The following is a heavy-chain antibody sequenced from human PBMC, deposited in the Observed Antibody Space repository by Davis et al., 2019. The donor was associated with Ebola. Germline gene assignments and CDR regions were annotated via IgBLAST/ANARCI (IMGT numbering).Heavy chain of an antibody. J-gene: IGHJ4*02. D-gene: IGHD3-16*01. V-gene: IGHV4-34*01. CDR2: INHTGST. Sequence: MPSDPLSPPFAVLGPSFSDYYWPWTRQPPGKGLEWIGEINHTGSTSFNPSLKSRVTISVDTSKNQFSLKLTSVTAADTAVYYCASFTFGRGGYWGQGTLVNVSS. CDR3: ASFTFGRGGY. CDR1: GPSFSDYY.